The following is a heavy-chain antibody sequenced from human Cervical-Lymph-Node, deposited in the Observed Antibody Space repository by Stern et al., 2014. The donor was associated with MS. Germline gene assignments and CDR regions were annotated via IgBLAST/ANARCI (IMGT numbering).Heavy chain of an antibody. J-gene: IGHJ6*02. V-gene: IGHV3-21*01. CDR1: GFNFSTYT. D-gene: IGHD7-27*01. CDR3: ARDDWGINDFGMDA. Sequence: EVQLVESGGGLVKPGESLRLSCEASGFNFSTYTMNWVRQAPGKGLEWVSTLSRGGSSIYYAESLKGRFTISRDNTKNSLYLHMKSLRPEDTAVYYCARDDWGINDFGMDAWGQGTTVTVSS. CDR2: LSRGGSSI.